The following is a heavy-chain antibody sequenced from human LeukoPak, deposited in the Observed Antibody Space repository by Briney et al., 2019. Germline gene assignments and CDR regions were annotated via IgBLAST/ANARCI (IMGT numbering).Heavy chain of an antibody. D-gene: IGHD5-24*01. CDR3: ARHGKRWPLDY. V-gene: IGHV4-39*01. CDR2: IYYSGST. CDR1: GGSISSSSYY. Sequence: SETLSLTCTVSGGSISSSSYYWGWIRQPPGKGLEWIGSIYYSGSTYYNPSLKSRVTISVDTSKNQFSLKLSSVTAADTAVYYCARHGKRWPLDYWGQGTLVNVSS. J-gene: IGHJ4*02.